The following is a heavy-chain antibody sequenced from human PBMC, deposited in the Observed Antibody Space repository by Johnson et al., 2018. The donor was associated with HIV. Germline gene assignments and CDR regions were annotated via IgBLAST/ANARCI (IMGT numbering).Heavy chain of an antibody. D-gene: IGHD6-19*01. CDR1: GFTVSSNY. V-gene: IGHV3-66*01. CDR3: ARGGYSSGWIYAFDI. Sequence: VESGGGLVQPGGSLRLSCAASGFTVSSNYMSWVRQAPGKGLEWVSVIYSGGSTSYAASVKGRFTISRDNSKNTRYLQMNSLRAEDTAVYYCARGGYSSGWIYAFDIWGQGTMVTVSS. J-gene: IGHJ3*02. CDR2: IYSGGST.